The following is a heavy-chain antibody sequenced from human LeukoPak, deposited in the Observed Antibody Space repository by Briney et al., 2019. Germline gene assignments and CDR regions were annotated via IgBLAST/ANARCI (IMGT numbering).Heavy chain of an antibody. CDR1: GYTFTDYY. V-gene: IGHV1-69-2*01. Sequence: GASVKVSCKASGYTFTDYYMHWVQQAPGKGLEWMGRVDPEDGETIYAEKFQGRVTITADTSTDTAYMELSSLRSEDTAVYYCATVKYSSSRGHFDLWGRGTLVTVSS. CDR3: ATVKYSSSRGHFDL. CDR2: VDPEDGET. D-gene: IGHD6-13*01. J-gene: IGHJ2*01.